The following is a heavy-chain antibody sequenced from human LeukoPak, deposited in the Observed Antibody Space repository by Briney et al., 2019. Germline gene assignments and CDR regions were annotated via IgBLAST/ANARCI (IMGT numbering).Heavy chain of an antibody. CDR2: ISYDGSNK. CDR3: AKGLWFGEFRDLGY. V-gene: IGHV3-30*18. D-gene: IGHD3-10*01. Sequence: GSLRLSCAASGFTFSSYGMHWVRQAPGKGLEWVAVISYDGSNKYYADSVKGRFTISRDNSKNTLYLQMNSLRAEDTAVYYCAKGLWFGEFRDLGYWGQGTLVTVSS. J-gene: IGHJ4*02. CDR1: GFTFSSYG.